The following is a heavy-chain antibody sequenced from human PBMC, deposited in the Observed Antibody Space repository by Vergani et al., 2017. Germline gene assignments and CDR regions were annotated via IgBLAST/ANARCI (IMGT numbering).Heavy chain of an antibody. CDR3: ARATCSGGSCYRGFEY. J-gene: IGHJ4*02. V-gene: IGHV1-69-2*01. CDR1: GYTFTDQY. D-gene: IGHD2-15*01. Sequence: EVQLVQSGAEVKKPGATMKISCKVSGYTFTDQYMHWVKQAHGKGLEWMGLVDPEDGATIYAEKFKGRVTIAADTSTDTAHLELSSLKSEDTAVFYCARATCSGGSCYRGFEYWGQGSLITVSS. CDR2: VDPEDGAT.